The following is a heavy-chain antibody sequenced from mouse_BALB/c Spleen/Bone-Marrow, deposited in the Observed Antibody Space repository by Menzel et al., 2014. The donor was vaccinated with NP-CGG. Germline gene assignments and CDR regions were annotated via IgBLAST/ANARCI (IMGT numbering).Heavy chain of an antibody. V-gene: IGHV3-6*02. CDR3: ARIRYDGYPSY. CDR2: IRHDGYN. Sequence: LEESGPGLVKPSQSLSLTCSVTGYSITSGYYWSWIRQLPGNILEWMGYIRHDGYNNYNPSLKNRISITRDTSKNPFFLKLNSVTTEDTATYYCARIRYDGYPSYWGQGTLVTVSA. CDR1: GYSITSGYY. J-gene: IGHJ3*01. D-gene: IGHD2-3*01.